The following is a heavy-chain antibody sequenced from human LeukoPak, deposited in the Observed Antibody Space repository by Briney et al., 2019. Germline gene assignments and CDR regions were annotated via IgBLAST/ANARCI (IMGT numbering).Heavy chain of an antibody. Sequence: GESLKISCKGSGYSFTRYWIGWVRQMPGKGLEWMGIIYPGDSDTRYSPSFQSQVTISADKSISTAYLQWSSLKASDTAIYYCARLQYSSAWGDYFDYWGQGTLVTVSS. CDR3: ARLQYSSAWGDYFDY. J-gene: IGHJ4*02. V-gene: IGHV5-51*01. CDR2: IYPGDSDT. D-gene: IGHD6-19*01. CDR1: GYSFTRYW.